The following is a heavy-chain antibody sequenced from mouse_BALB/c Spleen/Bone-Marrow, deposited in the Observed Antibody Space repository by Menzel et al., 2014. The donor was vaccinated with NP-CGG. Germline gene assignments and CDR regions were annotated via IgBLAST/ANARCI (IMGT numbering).Heavy chain of an antibody. J-gene: IGHJ2*01. CDR1: GFTFSSFA. Sequence: DVHLVESGGGLVQPGGSRKLSCAASGFTFSSFAMHWVRQAPEKGLEWVAYISSGSSTIYYADTVMGRFTISRDNPKNTLFLQMTSLRSEDTAMYYCARSGSSSGYFDYWGQRTTLTVSS. CDR3: ARSGSSSGYFDY. V-gene: IGHV5-17*02. D-gene: IGHD1-1*01. CDR2: ISSGSSTI.